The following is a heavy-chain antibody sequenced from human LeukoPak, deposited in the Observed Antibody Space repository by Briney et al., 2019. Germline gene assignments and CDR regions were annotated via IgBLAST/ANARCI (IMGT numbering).Heavy chain of an antibody. V-gene: IGHV3-30*04. CDR1: GFTFSSYA. D-gene: IGHD3-10*01. Sequence: GRSLRLSCAASGFTFSSYAMHWVRQAPGKGLEWVAVISYDGSNKYYADSVKGRFTISRDNSKNTLYLQMNSLRAEDTAVYYCANMVRREYGMDVWGQGTTVTVSS. CDR3: ANMVRREYGMDV. J-gene: IGHJ6*02. CDR2: ISYDGSNK.